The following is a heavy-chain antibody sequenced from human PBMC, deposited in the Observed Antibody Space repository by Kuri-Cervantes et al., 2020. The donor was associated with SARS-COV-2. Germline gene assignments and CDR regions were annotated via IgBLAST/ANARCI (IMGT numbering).Heavy chain of an antibody. CDR2: IYYSGST. CDR3: ARDPNANHNNWFDP. Sequence: SETLSPTCTVSGGSISSHYWSWIRQPPGKGLEWIGYIYYSGSTNYNPSLKSRVTISVDTSKNQFSLKLRSVTAADTAVYYCARDPNANHNNWFDPWGQGTLVTVSS. D-gene: IGHD4/OR15-4a*01. J-gene: IGHJ5*02. V-gene: IGHV4-59*11. CDR1: GGSISSHY.